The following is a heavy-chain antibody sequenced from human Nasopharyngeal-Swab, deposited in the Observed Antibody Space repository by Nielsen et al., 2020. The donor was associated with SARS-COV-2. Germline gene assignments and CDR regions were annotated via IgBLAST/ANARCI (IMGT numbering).Heavy chain of an antibody. V-gene: IGHV5-51*01. Sequence: VRQMPGKGLEWMGIIYPNDADTRYSPSFQGQVTISADKSISAAYLQWSSLKALDTAIYYCARVPYNYGQFYFDYWGQGTLVTVSS. CDR3: ARVPYNYGQFYFDY. J-gene: IGHJ4*02. CDR2: IYPNDADT. D-gene: IGHD5-18*01.